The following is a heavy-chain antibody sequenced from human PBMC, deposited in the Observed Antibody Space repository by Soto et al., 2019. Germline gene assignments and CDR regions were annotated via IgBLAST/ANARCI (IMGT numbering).Heavy chain of an antibody. D-gene: IGHD6-19*01. CDR1: GYTFTTYW. V-gene: IGHV5-51*01. CDR3: ARVYSSGWSFDY. Sequence: GESLKISCKGSGYTFTTYWIGWVRQMPGKGLEWMGIIYPGDSDTKYSPSFQGQATISADKSISTAYLQMNSLRAEDTAVYYCARVYSSGWSFDYWGQGTLVTVSS. CDR2: IYPGDSDT. J-gene: IGHJ4*02.